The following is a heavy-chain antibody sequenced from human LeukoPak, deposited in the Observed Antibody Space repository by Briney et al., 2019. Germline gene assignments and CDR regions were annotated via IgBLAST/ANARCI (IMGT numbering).Heavy chain of an antibody. Sequence: PSETLSLTCAVYGGSFSGYYWSWIRQPPGKGLEWIGEINHSGSTNYNPSLKSRVTISVDTSKKQFSLKLSSVTAADTAMYYCARGTPVTTGEYYFDYWGQGTLVTVSS. CDR2: INHSGST. V-gene: IGHV4-34*01. D-gene: IGHD4-17*01. J-gene: IGHJ4*02. CDR3: ARGTPVTTGEYYFDY. CDR1: GGSFSGYY.